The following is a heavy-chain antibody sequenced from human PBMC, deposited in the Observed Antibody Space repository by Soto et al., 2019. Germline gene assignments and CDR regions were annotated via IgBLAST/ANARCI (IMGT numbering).Heavy chain of an antibody. Sequence: QVQLQQWGAGLLKPSETLSLTCAVNGGSFTGYYWSWVRQPPGKGLEWIGEIKDGGSTNYSPSLRSRVTISADTSKKQCSLKVTSVTAADTAVYYRARGQEGVVATHWDQGTLVTVSS. CDR1: GGSFTGYY. D-gene: IGHD2-15*01. CDR2: IKDGGST. J-gene: IGHJ4*02. V-gene: IGHV4-34*01. CDR3: ARGQEGVVATH.